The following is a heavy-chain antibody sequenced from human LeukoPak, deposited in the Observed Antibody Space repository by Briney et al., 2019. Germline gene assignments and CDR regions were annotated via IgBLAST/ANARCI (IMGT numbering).Heavy chain of an antibody. J-gene: IGHJ4*02. CDR1: GFTVSSNY. V-gene: IGHV3-53*01. CDR3: ARTVAGSGIDYFDY. CDR2: IYSGGSA. Sequence: GGSLRLSCAASGFTVSSNYMSWVRQAPGKGLEWVSVIYSGGSAYYADYVEGRFTISRDNSKNTLYLQMNTLGAEDTAVYYCARTVAGSGIDYFDYWGQGTLVTVSS. D-gene: IGHD6-19*01.